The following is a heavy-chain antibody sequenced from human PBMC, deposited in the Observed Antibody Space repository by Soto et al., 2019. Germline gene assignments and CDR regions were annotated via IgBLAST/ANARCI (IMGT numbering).Heavy chain of an antibody. J-gene: IGHJ6*03. V-gene: IGHV4-39*01. D-gene: IGHD6-13*01. Sequence: PSETLSLTCTVSGGSISSSSYYWGWIRQPPGKGLEWIGSIYYSGSTYYNPSLKSRVTISVDTSKNQFSLKLSSVTAADTAVYYCASIIAAQYYYYYMDVWGKGTTVTVSS. CDR2: IYYSGST. CDR1: GGSISSSSYY. CDR3: ASIIAAQYYYYYMDV.